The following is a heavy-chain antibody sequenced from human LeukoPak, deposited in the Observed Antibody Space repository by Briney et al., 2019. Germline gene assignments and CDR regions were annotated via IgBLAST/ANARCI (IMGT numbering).Heavy chain of an antibody. V-gene: IGHV3-30*04. CDR3: ARAIVGRDGYNYFDY. J-gene: IGHJ4*02. CDR1: GFTFSSYA. Sequence: GRSPRLSCAASGFTFSSYAMHWVRQAPGKGLEWVAVISYDGSNKYYADSVKGRFTISRDNSKNTLYLQMNSLRAEDTAVYYCARAIVGRDGYNYFDYWGQGTLVTVSS. CDR2: ISYDGSNK. D-gene: IGHD5-24*01.